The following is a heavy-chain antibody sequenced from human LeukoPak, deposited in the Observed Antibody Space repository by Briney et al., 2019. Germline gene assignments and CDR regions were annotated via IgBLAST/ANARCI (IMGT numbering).Heavy chain of an antibody. CDR1: GFTFSSYG. V-gene: IGHV3-33*06. J-gene: IGHJ4*02. Sequence: GGSLRLSCATSGFTFSSYGMHWVRQAPGKGLEWLAVIWNDGSNKYYADSVKGRFTISRDNSKNMLYLQMSSLRVEDTAVYYCAKDTSVVAATPDYWGQGTLVTVSS. CDR2: IWNDGSNK. CDR3: AKDTSVVAATPDY. D-gene: IGHD2-15*01.